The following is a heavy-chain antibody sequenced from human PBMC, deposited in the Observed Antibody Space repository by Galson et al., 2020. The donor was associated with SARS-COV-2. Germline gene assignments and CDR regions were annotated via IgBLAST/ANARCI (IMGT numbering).Heavy chain of an antibody. CDR3: AALWAGMTTGGGY. CDR2: VVVGTGNT. Sequence: SVTVSCKASGSTFTSPAVQWVTQARGQRLEWIGQVVVGTGNTNYAQTFQERVTITRDMYTNTAYMELSSLRSEDTAVYYCAALWAGMTTGGGYWGQGTLVTVSS. CDR1: GSTFTSPA. D-gene: IGHD4-17*01. J-gene: IGHJ4*02. V-gene: IGHV1-58*01.